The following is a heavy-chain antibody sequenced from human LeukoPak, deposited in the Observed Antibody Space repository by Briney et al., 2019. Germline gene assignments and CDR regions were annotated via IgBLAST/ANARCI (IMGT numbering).Heavy chain of an antibody. D-gene: IGHD5-18*01. CDR1: GGSISRYY. Sequence: PSETLSLTCTVSGGSISRYYWSWIRQPPGKGLEWIGEINHSGSTNYNPSLKSRVTISVDTSKNQFSLKLSSVTAADTAVYYCARARRGRGYSYGYGSYYYGMDVWGQGTTVTVSS. CDR2: INHSGST. J-gene: IGHJ6*02. V-gene: IGHV4-34*01. CDR3: ARARRGRGYSYGYGSYYYGMDV.